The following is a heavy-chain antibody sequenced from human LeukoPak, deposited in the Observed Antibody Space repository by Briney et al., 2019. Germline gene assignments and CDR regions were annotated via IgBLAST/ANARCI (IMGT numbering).Heavy chain of an antibody. J-gene: IGHJ4*02. CDR3: AKVHPGRYNWNDLFYFDY. V-gene: IGHV3-9*03. D-gene: IGHD1-1*01. Sequence: SGRSLRLSCAASGFTFDDYAMHWVRQAPGKGLEWVSGISWNSGSIGYADSVKGRFPISRDNAKNSLYLQMNSLRAEDMALYYCAKVHPGRYNWNDLFYFDYWGQGTLVTVSS. CDR1: GFTFDDYA. CDR2: ISWNSGSI.